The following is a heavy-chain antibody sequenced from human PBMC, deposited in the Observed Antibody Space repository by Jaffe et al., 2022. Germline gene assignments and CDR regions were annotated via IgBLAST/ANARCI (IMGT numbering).Heavy chain of an antibody. J-gene: IGHJ5*02. Sequence: QVQLVESGGGVVQPGGSLRLSCAASGFTFSSYGMHWVRQAPGKGLEWVAFIRYDGSNKYYADSVKGRFTISRDNSKNTLYLQMNSLRAEDTAVYYCAKDPDYYGSGSYSDNWFDPWGQGTLVTVSS. D-gene: IGHD3-10*01. CDR2: IRYDGSNK. CDR1: GFTFSSYG. V-gene: IGHV3-30*02. CDR3: AKDPDYYGSGSYSDNWFDP.